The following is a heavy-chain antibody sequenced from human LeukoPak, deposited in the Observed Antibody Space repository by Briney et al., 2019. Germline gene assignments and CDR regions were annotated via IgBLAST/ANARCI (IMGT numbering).Heavy chain of an antibody. Sequence: GGSLRLSCAASGFTFSSYWMSWVRQAPGKGLEWVANIKQDGSEKYYVDSVKGRFTISRDNAKNSLYLQMNSLRAEDTAVYYCAREAQWLVRPHFDYWGQGTLVTVSS. CDR3: AREAQWLVRPHFDY. CDR1: GFTFSSYW. CDR2: IKQDGSEK. D-gene: IGHD6-19*01. J-gene: IGHJ4*02. V-gene: IGHV3-7*01.